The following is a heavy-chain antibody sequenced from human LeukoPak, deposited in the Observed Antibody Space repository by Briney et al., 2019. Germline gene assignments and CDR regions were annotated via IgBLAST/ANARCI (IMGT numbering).Heavy chain of an antibody. Sequence: GGSLRLSCAASGFTVSSNYMSWVRQAPGKGLEWVSVIYSGSSTYYADSVKGRFTISRDNSKNTLYLQMNSLRAEDTAVYYCAREGHYSNYFDYWGQGTLVTVSS. D-gene: IGHD4-11*01. J-gene: IGHJ4*02. CDR2: IYSGSST. V-gene: IGHV3-66*02. CDR1: GFTVSSNY. CDR3: AREGHYSNYFDY.